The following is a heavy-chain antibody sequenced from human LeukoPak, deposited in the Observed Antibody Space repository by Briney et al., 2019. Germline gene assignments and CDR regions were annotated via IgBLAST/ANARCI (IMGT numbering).Heavy chain of an antibody. Sequence: ASVKVSCKASGYTFTGYYMHWVRQAPGQGLEWMGWINPNSGGTNYAQKFQGRVTMTRDTSISTAYMELSRLRSDDTAVYYCVRDRVRYYGLGSYYNVNWFDPWGQGTLVTVSS. CDR2: INPNSGGT. CDR1: GYTFTGYY. V-gene: IGHV1-2*02. CDR3: VRDRVRYYGLGSYYNVNWFDP. J-gene: IGHJ5*02. D-gene: IGHD3-10*01.